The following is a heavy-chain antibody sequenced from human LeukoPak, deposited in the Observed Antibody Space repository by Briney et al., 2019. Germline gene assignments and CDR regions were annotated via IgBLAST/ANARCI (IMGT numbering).Heavy chain of an antibody. D-gene: IGHD3-3*01. V-gene: IGHV4-34*01. J-gene: IGHJ5*02. Sequence: SETLSLTCAVYGGSFSGYYWSWIRQPPGKGLEWIGEINHSGSTYYNPSLKSRVTISVDTSKNQFSLKLSSVTAADTAVYYCARDSPTIFGVDTNWFDPWGQGTLVTVSS. CDR1: GGSFSGYY. CDR2: INHSGST. CDR3: ARDSPTIFGVDTNWFDP.